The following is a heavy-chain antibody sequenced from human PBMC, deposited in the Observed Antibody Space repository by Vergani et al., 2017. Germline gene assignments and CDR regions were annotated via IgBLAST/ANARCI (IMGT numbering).Heavy chain of an antibody. CDR3: ARDPGYYDSSGYHRSGDDY. Sequence: QVQLVQSGAEVKKPGSSVKVSCKASGGTFSSYAISWVRQAPGQGVEWMGRIIPIFGTANYAQKFQGRVTITADESTSTAYMELSSLRSEETAVYYCARDPGYYDSSGYHRSGDDYWGQGTLVTVSS. D-gene: IGHD3-22*01. CDR2: IIPIFGTA. V-gene: IGHV1-69*18. J-gene: IGHJ4*02. CDR1: GGTFSSYA.